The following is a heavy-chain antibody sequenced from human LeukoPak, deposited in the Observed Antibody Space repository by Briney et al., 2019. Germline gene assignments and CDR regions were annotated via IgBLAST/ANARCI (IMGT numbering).Heavy chain of an antibody. J-gene: IGHJ6*02. CDR2: IIPILGIA. D-gene: IGHD5-18*01. V-gene: IGHV1-69*04. Sequence: GASVKVSCKASGGTFSSYAISWVRQAPGQGLEWTGRIIPILGIANYAQKFQGRVTITADKSTSTAYMELSSLRSEDTAVYYCAYGWIQIAGDPRQDGMDVWGQGTTVTVSS. CDR3: AYGWIQIAGDPRQDGMDV. CDR1: GGTFSSYA.